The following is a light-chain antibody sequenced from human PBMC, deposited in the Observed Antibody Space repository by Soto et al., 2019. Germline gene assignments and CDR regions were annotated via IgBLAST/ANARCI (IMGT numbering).Light chain of an antibody. V-gene: IGKV3-15*01. CDR1: ESVGSN. Sequence: VLTQSPATLSASPGERATLSCRASESVGSNLAWYQQRPGQAPRLLIYGASTRAIDIPLRFSGSGSGTEFTLNISSLQSEDFAVYYCQQYEKWWTFGQGTMVDFK. CDR3: QQYEKWWT. CDR2: GAS. J-gene: IGKJ1*01.